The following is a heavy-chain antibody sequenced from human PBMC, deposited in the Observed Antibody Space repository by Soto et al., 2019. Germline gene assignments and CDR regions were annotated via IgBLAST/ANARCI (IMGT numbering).Heavy chain of an antibody. CDR3: ARGVESDDFWSGYLSTTYFDY. J-gene: IGHJ4*02. CDR2: ISSSSSYI. Sequence: EVQLVESGGGLVKPGGSLRLSCAASGFTFSSYSMNWVRQAPGKGLEWVSSISSSSSYIYYADSVKGRFTISRDNAKNSLYLQMNSLRAEDTAVYYCARGVESDDFWSGYLSTTYFDYWGQGTLVTVSS. CDR1: GFTFSSYS. D-gene: IGHD3-3*01. V-gene: IGHV3-21*01.